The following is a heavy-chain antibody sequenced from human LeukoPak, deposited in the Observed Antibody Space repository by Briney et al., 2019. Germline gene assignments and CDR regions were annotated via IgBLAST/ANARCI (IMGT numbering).Heavy chain of an antibody. V-gene: IGHV3-21*01. D-gene: IGHD3-10*02. CDR1: GITFNNYG. J-gene: IGHJ6*04. CDR3: AELGITMIGGV. Sequence: GGSLRLSCAASGITFNNYGLNWVRQAPGKGLEWVSFISSSSSYIYYADSVKGRFTISRDNAKNSLYLQMNSLRAEDTAVYYCAELGITMIGGVWGKGTTVTISS. CDR2: ISSSSSYI.